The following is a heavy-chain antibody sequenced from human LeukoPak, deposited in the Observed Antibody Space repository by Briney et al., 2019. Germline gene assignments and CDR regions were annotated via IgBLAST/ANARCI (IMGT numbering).Heavy chain of an antibody. J-gene: IGHJ4*02. D-gene: IGHD3-9*01. CDR1: GFTFSSYG. V-gene: IGHV3-30*18. CDR3: AKGLPDILTGYFNY. CDR2: ISYDGSNK. Sequence: PGGSLRLSCSASGFTFSSYGMHGVRQAPGKGLEGVAVISYDGSNKYYAYSVKGRFTISRDNSKNTLYLQMNRLRAEDTAVYYCAKGLPDILTGYFNYWGQGTLVTVSS.